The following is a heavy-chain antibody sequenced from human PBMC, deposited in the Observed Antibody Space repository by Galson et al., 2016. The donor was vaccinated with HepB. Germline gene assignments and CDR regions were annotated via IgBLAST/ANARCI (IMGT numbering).Heavy chain of an antibody. CDR3: ARIPYDSWSGSPGNYFDR. CDR1: GFTVRTTY. V-gene: IGHV3-53*01. CDR2: VYSGGAT. J-gene: IGHJ4*02. Sequence: SLRLSCAASGFTVRTTYMSWVRQAPGKGLEWVSVVYSGGATYYTDSVKGRFTISRDNSKNTLYLQMNSLRAEDTAIYYCARIPYDSWSGSPGNYFDRWGQGTLVTVSS. D-gene: IGHD3-3*01.